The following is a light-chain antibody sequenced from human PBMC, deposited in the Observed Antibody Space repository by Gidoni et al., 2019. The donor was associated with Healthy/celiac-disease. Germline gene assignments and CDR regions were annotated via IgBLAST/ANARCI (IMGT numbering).Light chain of an antibody. CDR1: QSVSSY. J-gene: IGKJ1*01. Sequence: EILFTQSPATLSLSPGERATFPCRASQSVSSYLAWYHQKPGQAPRLLIYDASNRATGIPARFSGSGSGTDFTLTISSIEPEDFAVYYCQQRSNGGTFGQGTKVEIK. V-gene: IGKV3-11*01. CDR2: DAS. CDR3: QQRSNGGT.